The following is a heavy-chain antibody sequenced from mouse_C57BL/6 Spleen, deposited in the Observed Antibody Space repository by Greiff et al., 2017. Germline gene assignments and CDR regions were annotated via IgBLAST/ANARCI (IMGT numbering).Heavy chain of an antibody. V-gene: IGHV1-7*01. CDR3: ARGVVATGGYFDV. J-gene: IGHJ1*03. Sequence: VQLQQSGAELAKPGASVKLSCKASGYTFTSCWMHWVKQRPGQGLEWIGYINPSSGYTKYNQKFKDKATLTADKSSSTAYMQLSSLTYEDSAVYYCARGVVATGGYFDVWGTGTTVTVSS. CDR2: INPSSGYT. D-gene: IGHD1-1*01. CDR1: GYTFTSCW.